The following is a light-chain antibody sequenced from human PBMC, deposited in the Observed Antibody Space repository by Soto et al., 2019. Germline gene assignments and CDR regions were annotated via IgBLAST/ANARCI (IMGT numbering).Light chain of an antibody. CDR2: EVS. J-gene: IGLJ1*01. Sequence: QSALTQPASVSGSPGQSITICCTGTSSDVGGYNYVSWFQQHPGKAPKLMIYEVSNRPSGVSNRFSGSRSGNTASLTISGLQSEDEAEYYCNSYTNNNTFVFGNGTKLTVL. CDR1: SSDVGGYNY. V-gene: IGLV2-14*01. CDR3: NSYTNNNTFV.